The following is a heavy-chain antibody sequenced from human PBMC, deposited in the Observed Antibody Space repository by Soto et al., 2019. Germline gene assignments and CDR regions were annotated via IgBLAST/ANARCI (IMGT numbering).Heavy chain of an antibody. CDR3: ARATGEPGSYYFDY. Sequence: RASVKVSCKASGGTFSSYAISWVRQAPGQGLEWMGGIIPIFGTANYAQKFQGRVTITADESTSTAYMELSSLRSEDTAVYYCARATGEPGSYYFDYWRQGTLATVSS. J-gene: IGHJ4*02. CDR1: GGTFSSYA. V-gene: IGHV1-69*13. D-gene: IGHD2-21*01. CDR2: IIPIFGTA.